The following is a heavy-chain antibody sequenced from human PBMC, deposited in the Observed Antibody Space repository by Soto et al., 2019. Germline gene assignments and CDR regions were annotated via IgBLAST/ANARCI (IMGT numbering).Heavy chain of an antibody. CDR1: GFTFNNYG. CDR2: ISYDGSNK. CDR3: AKDVFGVYNYGMDV. V-gene: IGHV3-30*18. Sequence: QVQLVESGGGVVQPGRSLRLSCTASGFTFNNYGMHWVRQAPGKGREWVTLISYDGSNKYYADSVKGRFTISRDNSKNTLYLKMNSLRAQDTAVYYWAKDVFGVYNYGMDVWGQGTTVTVSS. J-gene: IGHJ6*02. D-gene: IGHD3-3*01.